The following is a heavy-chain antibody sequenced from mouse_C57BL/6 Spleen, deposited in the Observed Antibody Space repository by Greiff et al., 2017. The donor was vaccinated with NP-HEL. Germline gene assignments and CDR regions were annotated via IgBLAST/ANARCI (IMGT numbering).Heavy chain of an antibody. J-gene: IGHJ1*03. CDR3: ASPNWAHWYFDV. V-gene: IGHV1-22*01. CDR2: INPNNGGT. D-gene: IGHD4-1*01. CDR1: GYTFTDYN. Sequence: EVQLQQSGPELVKPGASVKMSCKASGYTFTDYNMHWVKQSHGKSLEWIGYINPNNGGTSYNQKFKGKATLTVNKSSSTAYMELRSLTSEDSAVYYCASPNWAHWYFDVWGTGTTVTVSS.